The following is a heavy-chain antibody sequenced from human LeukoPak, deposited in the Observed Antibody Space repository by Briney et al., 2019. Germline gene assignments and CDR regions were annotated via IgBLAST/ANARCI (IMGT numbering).Heavy chain of an antibody. V-gene: IGHV3-23*01. CDR2: ISGSGGST. CDR3: AKFLPNRLDFLSGYYTDLGY. J-gene: IGHJ4*02. D-gene: IGHD3-3*01. Sequence: GGSLRLSCAASGFTFSSYAMSWVRQAPGKGLEWVSAISGSGGSTYYADSVKGRFTISRDNSKNTLYLQMNSLRAEDTAVYYCAKFLPNRLDFLSGYYTDLGYLGQGTLVTVSS. CDR1: GFTFSSYA.